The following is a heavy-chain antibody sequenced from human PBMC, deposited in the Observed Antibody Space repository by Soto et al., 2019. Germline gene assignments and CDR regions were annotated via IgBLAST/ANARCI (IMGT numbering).Heavy chain of an antibody. CDR1: GFTFTSSA. J-gene: IGHJ6*02. D-gene: IGHD2-2*01. CDR2: IVVGSGNT. Sequence: AASVKVSCKASGFTFTSSAVQWVRQARGQRLEWIGWIVVGSGNTNYAQKFQERVTITRDMSTSTAYMELSSLRSEDTAVYYCAAVPLHATVVPAAHGRGVYYYYGMDVWGQGTTVTVSS. CDR3: AAVPLHATVVPAAHGRGVYYYYGMDV. V-gene: IGHV1-58*01.